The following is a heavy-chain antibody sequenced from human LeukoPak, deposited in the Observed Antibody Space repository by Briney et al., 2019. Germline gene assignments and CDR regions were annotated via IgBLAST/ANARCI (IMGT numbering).Heavy chain of an antibody. J-gene: IGHJ3*02. CDR3: ARVIYSGSYYRPMGAFDI. Sequence: PGGSLRLSCAASGFTFSSYAMHWVRQAPGKGLEWVSVIYSGGSTYYADSVKGRFTISRDNSKNTLYLQMNSLRAEDTAVYYCARVIYSGSYYRPMGAFDIWGQGTMVTVSS. V-gene: IGHV3-66*01. D-gene: IGHD1-26*01. CDR1: GFTFSSYA. CDR2: IYSGGST.